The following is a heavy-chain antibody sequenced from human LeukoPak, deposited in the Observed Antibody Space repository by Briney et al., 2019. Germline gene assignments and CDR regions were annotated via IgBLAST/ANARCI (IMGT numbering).Heavy chain of an antibody. Sequence: GSLRLSCAASGFTFDDYGMSWVRQAPGKGLEWIGRIYHSGSSYYNPSLKSRVTILVDTSKNQFSLRLSSVTAADTAVYYCARVTGYMIEDYFDYWGQGTLVTVSS. CDR1: GFTFDDYG. D-gene: IGHD3-22*01. CDR2: IYHSGSS. J-gene: IGHJ4*02. CDR3: ARVTGYMIEDYFDY. V-gene: IGHV4-38-2*01.